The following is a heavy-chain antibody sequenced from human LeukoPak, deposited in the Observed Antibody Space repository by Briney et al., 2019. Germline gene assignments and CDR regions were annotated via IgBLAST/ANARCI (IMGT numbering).Heavy chain of an antibody. CDR2: IYYSGST. V-gene: IGHV4-59*01. Sequence: SETLSLTCTVSGGSISSYYWSWIRQPPGKGLEWIGYIYYSGSTNYNPSLKSRVTISVDTFKNQFSLKLSSVTAADTAVYYCARRSSGWYDDAFDIWGQGTMVTVSS. CDR3: ARRSSGWYDDAFDI. D-gene: IGHD6-19*01. CDR1: GGSISSYY. J-gene: IGHJ3*02.